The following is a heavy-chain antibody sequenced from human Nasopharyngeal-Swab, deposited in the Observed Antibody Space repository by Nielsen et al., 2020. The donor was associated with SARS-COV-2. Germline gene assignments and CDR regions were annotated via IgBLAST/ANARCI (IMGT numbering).Heavy chain of an antibody. J-gene: IGHJ4*02. Sequence: GESLKISCAASGFTFSSYSMNWVRQAPGKGLEWVSSISSSSSYIYYADSVKGRFTISRGNAKNSLYLQMNSLRAEDTAVYYCARDPFSGYWGQGTLVTVSS. V-gene: IGHV3-21*01. D-gene: IGHD3-10*01. CDR3: ARDPFSGY. CDR1: GFTFSSYS. CDR2: ISSSSSYI.